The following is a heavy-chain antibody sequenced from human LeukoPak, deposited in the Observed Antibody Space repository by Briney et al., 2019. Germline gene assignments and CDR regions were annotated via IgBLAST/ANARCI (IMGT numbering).Heavy chain of an antibody. Sequence: PGGSLRLSCAASRFTFSSYNMNWVRQAPGKGLEWVSSISSSSSYIYYADSVKGRFTISRDNAKNSLYLQMNSLRAEDTAVYYCARDSSGPWFDPWGQGTLVTVSS. V-gene: IGHV3-21*01. CDR1: RFTFSSYN. CDR3: ARDSSGPWFDP. D-gene: IGHD6-6*01. CDR2: ISSSSSYI. J-gene: IGHJ5*02.